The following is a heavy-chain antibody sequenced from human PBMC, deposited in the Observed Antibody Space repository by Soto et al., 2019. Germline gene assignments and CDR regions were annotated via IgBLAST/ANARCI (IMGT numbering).Heavy chain of an antibody. V-gene: IGHV3-11*01. CDR1: GFTFSDYY. Sequence: QVQLVESGGDLVKPGGSLRLSCAASGFTFSDYYMSWIRQAPGEGLEWVSYISSSGTILYYADSVKGRFTISRDNAKNSLYLQMNTLSAEDTAVYYCAREFRDGAFDVWGQGAMVTVSS. CDR3: AREFRDGAFDV. J-gene: IGHJ3*01. CDR2: ISSSGTIL.